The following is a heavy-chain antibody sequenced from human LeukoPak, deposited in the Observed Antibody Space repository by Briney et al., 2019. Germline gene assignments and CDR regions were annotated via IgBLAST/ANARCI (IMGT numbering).Heavy chain of an antibody. CDR1: GFTFSGYA. Sequence: GGSLRLSCAASGFTFSGYAMSWVRQAPGKGLEWVSAISGSGGSTYYADSVKGRFTISRDNSKNTLYLQMNSLRAEDTAVYYCAKGSHYDFWSGYYEAYNWFDPWGQGTLVTVSS. D-gene: IGHD3-3*01. V-gene: IGHV3-23*01. CDR2: ISGSGGST. J-gene: IGHJ5*02. CDR3: AKGSHYDFWSGYYEAYNWFDP.